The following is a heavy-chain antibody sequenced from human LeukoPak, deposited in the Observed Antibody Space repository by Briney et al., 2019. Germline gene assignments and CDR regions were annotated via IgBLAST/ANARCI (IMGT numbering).Heavy chain of an antibody. CDR3: ARAGYDSSGPGYYFDY. Sequence: PSETLSLTCAVYGGSFSGYYWSWIRQPPGKGLEWIGEINHSGSTNYNPSLKSRVTISVDTSKNQFSLKLSSVTAADTAVYYCARAGYDSSGPGYYFDYWGQGTLVTVSS. CDR2: INHSGST. V-gene: IGHV4-34*01. J-gene: IGHJ4*02. CDR1: GGSFSGYY. D-gene: IGHD3-22*01.